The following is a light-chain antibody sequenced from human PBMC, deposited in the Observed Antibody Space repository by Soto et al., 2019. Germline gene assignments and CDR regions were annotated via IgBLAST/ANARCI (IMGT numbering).Light chain of an antibody. J-gene: IGLJ1*01. Sequence: QSVLTQPPSASGTPGQRVIISCSGGSSNIGRNPVNWYQKFPGTAPKLLISLNTQRPSGVPDRFSGSKSGTSASLAISGIRSEDEADYYCAAWDDNVYVFGTGTRSPS. CDR2: LNT. V-gene: IGLV1-44*01. CDR3: AAWDDNVYV. CDR1: SSNIGRNP.